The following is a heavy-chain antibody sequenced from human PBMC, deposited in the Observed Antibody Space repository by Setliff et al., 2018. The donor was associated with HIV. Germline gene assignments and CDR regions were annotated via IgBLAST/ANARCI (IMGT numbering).Heavy chain of an antibody. V-gene: IGHV3-23*03. Sequence: GGSLRLSCAASGFTFSSYAMSWVRQAPGKGLEWVSVIYSGGSSTYYADSVKGRFTISRDNSKNTLYLQMNSLRADDTAVYYCARETDYYGSGSGLFDYWGQGTLVTVSS. CDR2: IYSGGSST. D-gene: IGHD3-10*01. J-gene: IGHJ4*02. CDR3: ARETDYYGSGSGLFDY. CDR1: GFTFSSYA.